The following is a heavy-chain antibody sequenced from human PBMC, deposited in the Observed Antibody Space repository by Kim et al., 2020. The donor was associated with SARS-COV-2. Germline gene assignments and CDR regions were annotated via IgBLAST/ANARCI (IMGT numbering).Heavy chain of an antibody. Sequence: YAQKFQGRVTMTRDKSTSTVYMELSSLRSEDTAVYYCARDAGSGSYAFDIWGQGTMVTVSS. V-gene: IGHV1-46*01. D-gene: IGHD3-10*01. CDR3: ARDAGSGSYAFDI. J-gene: IGHJ3*02.